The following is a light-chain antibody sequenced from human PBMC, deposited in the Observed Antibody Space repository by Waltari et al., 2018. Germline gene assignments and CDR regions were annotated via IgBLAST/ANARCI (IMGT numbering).Light chain of an antibody. CDR1: SPDVGTSNL. CDR2: EDN. J-gene: IGLJ3*02. CDR3: CSYAGSWV. Sequence: QSALTQPASVSGSRGQSITISCTGTSPDVGTSNLVSWYQQHPGKAPKRMIYEDNNRPSGVSSRFSGSRSVNTASLTISGLQPEDESDYYCCSYAGSWVFGGWTKLTVL. V-gene: IGLV2-23*01.